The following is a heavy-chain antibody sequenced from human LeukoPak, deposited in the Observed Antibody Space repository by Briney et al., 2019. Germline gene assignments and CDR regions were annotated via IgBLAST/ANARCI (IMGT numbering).Heavy chain of an antibody. D-gene: IGHD1-26*01. Sequence: ASVKVSCKVSGYTFTDYYMHWVQQAPGKGLGWMGLVDPEDGETIYAEKFQGRVTITADTSTDTAYMELSSLRSEDTAVYYCATARIVGATNTFDYWGQGTLVTVSS. V-gene: IGHV1-69-2*01. CDR3: ATARIVGATNTFDY. CDR2: VDPEDGET. J-gene: IGHJ4*02. CDR1: GYTFTDYY.